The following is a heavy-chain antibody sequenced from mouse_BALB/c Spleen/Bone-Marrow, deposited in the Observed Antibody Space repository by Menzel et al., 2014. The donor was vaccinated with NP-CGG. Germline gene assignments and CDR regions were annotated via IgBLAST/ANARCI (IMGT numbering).Heavy chain of an antibody. CDR2: IDPANGNT. V-gene: IGHV14-3*02. CDR1: GFNIKDTY. CDR3: AMYYYGCKLFDY. D-gene: IGHD1-1*01. J-gene: IGHJ3*01. Sequence: EVQGVESGAELVKPGASVKLSCTASGFNIKDTYMHWVKQRPEQGLEWIGRIDPANGNTKYDPKFQGKATITADTSSNTAYLQLSSLTSEDTAVYYCAMYYYGCKLFDYWGQGTLVTVSA.